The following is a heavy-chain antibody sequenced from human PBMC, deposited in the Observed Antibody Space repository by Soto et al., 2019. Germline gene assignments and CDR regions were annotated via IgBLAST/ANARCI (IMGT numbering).Heavy chain of an antibody. CDR3: AKEESVAGIYYYHYGMDV. J-gene: IGHJ6*02. Sequence: GGSLRLSCAASGFIFSSYGMHWVRQAPGKGLEWVAVMSYDGSNRYYADSVKGRFTISRDNSKNTLYLQMNSLRAEDTAVYYCAKEESVAGIYYYHYGMDVWGQGTTVTVSS. CDR2: MSYDGSNR. V-gene: IGHV3-30*18. D-gene: IGHD6-19*01. CDR1: GFIFSSYG.